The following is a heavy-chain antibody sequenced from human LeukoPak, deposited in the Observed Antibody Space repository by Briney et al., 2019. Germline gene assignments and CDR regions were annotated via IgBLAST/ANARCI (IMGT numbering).Heavy chain of an antibody. J-gene: IGHJ4*02. Sequence: SETLSLTCAVKGGSFSGYYWTWIRQAPGKGLEWIGEINHSGITNSNPSLKSRVTISADTSKNQFSLKLTSVTAADTAVYFCASQARYFYDTSGFYFESWGQGILVSVSS. CDR3: ASQARYFYDTSGFYFES. CDR1: GGSFSGYY. V-gene: IGHV4-34*01. CDR2: INHSGIT. D-gene: IGHD3-22*01.